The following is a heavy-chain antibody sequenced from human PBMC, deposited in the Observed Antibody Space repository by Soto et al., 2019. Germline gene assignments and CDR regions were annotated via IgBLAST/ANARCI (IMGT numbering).Heavy chain of an antibody. CDR3: ARDLNYYDSSGYPRYYYYYYGMDV. CDR2: ISSSSSYI. D-gene: IGHD3-22*01. V-gene: IGHV3-21*01. J-gene: IGHJ6*02. Sequence: PGGSLRLSCAASGFTFNMYAMSWVRQAPGKGLEWVSSISSSSSYIYYADSVKGRFTISRDNAKNSLYLQMNSLRAEDTAVYYCARDLNYYDSSGYPRYYYYYYGMDVWGQGTTVTVSS. CDR1: GFTFNMYA.